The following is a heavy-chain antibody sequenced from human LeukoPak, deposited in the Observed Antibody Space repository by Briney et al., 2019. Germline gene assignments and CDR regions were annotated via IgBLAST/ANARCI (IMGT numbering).Heavy chain of an antibody. J-gene: IGHJ4*02. CDR2: INHSGST. Sequence: SETLSLTCAVYGGSFSGYYWSWIRQPPGKGLEWIGEINHSGSTDYNPSLKSRVNISVDTSKTQFSLKLSSVTAADTAVYYCASSNPVAGSWYFDYWGQGTLVTVSS. CDR1: GGSFSGYY. D-gene: IGHD6-19*01. CDR3: ASSNPVAGSWYFDY. V-gene: IGHV4-34*01.